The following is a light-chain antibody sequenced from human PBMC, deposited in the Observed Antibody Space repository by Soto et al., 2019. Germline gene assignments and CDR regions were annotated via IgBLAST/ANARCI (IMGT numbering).Light chain of an antibody. CDR1: QSVGRN. Sequence: EIVMTQSPVALSVSPGERAALSCRASQSVGRNFAWYQQRPCQAPRVLIYGTSTRATGVPARFSGSGSGTDFTFAISSLPSEDFAVYDCQHYNNWSYTFGQGTRLEIK. V-gene: IGKV3-15*01. CDR3: QHYNNWSYT. CDR2: GTS. J-gene: IGKJ2*01.